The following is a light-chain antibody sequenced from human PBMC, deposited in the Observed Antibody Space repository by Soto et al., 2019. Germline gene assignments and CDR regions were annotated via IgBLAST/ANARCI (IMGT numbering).Light chain of an antibody. V-gene: IGKV1-39*01. CDR3: QQSYSDPRT. J-gene: IGKJ1*01. Sequence: DIQLTQSPPSLSASVGDRVTITCRASQTINNCLNWYQQKPGKAPKLLIYLASSLQRGVPSRFSGTESKTEFTLTISSLQPEDSATYYCQQSYSDPRTFGQGTKVEIK. CDR2: LAS. CDR1: QTINNC.